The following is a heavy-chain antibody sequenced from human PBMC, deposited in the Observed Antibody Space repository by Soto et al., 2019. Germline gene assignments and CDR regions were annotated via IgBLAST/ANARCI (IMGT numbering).Heavy chain of an antibody. D-gene: IGHD2-21*01. CDR1: GFRFDDFA. CDR2: ISWNSGDK. Sequence: VQMVESGGCLVKPCMSLRLSCAASGFRFDDFAMHWVRQGQGKGLEWVSGISWNSGDKDYGDSVKGRFVISRDNDKNSLDLQMNSLRPEDTAVYYCVRGRGPMNRGYFFSWGRGTLVSVSP. J-gene: IGHJ4*02. V-gene: IGHV3-9*01. CDR3: VRGRGPMNRGYFFS.